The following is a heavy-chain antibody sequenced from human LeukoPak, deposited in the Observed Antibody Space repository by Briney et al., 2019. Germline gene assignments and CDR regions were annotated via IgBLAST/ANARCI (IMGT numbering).Heavy chain of an antibody. Sequence: SETLSLTCTVSGGSISSSSYYWGWIRQPPGKGLEWIGSIYYRGTTYYNPSLKSRVTISVDTSKNQFSLKLSSVTAGDTAVYYGARLTEGNTYGHEGTFDYWGQGTLVTVSS. J-gene: IGHJ4*02. CDR2: IYYRGTT. D-gene: IGHD5-18*01. CDR3: ARLTEGNTYGHEGTFDY. CDR1: GGSISSSSYY. V-gene: IGHV4-39*01.